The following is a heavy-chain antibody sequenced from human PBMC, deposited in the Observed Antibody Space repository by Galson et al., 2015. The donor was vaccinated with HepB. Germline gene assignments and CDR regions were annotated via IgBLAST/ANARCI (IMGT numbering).Heavy chain of an antibody. J-gene: IGHJ4*02. D-gene: IGHD4-23*01. CDR2: ISGSGGST. Sequence: SLRLSCAASGFTFSSYAMSWVRQAPGKGLEWVSAISGSGGSTYYADSVKGRFTISRDNSKNTLYLQMNSLRAEDTAVYYCAKVLLRWSGFDYWGQGTLVTVSS. CDR1: GFTFSSYA. V-gene: IGHV3-23*01. CDR3: AKVLLRWSGFDY.